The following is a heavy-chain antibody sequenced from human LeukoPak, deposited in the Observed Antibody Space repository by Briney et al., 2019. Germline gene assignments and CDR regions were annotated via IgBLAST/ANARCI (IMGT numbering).Heavy chain of an antibody. CDR3: ARRTPYNWFDP. CDR2: IYYSGST. V-gene: IGHV4-39*01. D-gene: IGHD1-14*01. J-gene: IGHJ5*02. CDR1: GGSISSSSYY. Sequence: SETLSLTCTVSGGSISSSSYYWGWIRQPPGQGLEWIGSIYYSGSTYYNPSLKSRVTISVDTSQNQFSLKLSSVTAADTAVYYCARRTPYNWFDPWGQRTLVTVSS.